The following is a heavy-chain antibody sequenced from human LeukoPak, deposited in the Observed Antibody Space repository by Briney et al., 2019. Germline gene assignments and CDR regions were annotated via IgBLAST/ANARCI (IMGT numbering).Heavy chain of an antibody. J-gene: IGHJ4*02. CDR3: ARVLHIPFDY. Sequence: AGGSLRLSCAASGFSFNTYAMSWVRQAPGKGLEWVSAISNTGGSTYYADSVKGRFTISRDKSKNTLSLQMNSLRAEDTAVYYCARVLHIPFDYWGQGTLVTVSS. CDR1: GFSFNTYA. V-gene: IGHV3-23*01. D-gene: IGHD2-21*01. CDR2: ISNTGGST.